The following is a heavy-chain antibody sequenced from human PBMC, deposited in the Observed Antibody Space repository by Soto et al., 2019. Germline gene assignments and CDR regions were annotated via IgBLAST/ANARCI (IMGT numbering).Heavy chain of an antibody. V-gene: IGHV3-30*03. Sequence: QVQLVESGGGVVQSGRSLRLSCAASGLTFGNYGMHWVRQAPGKGLEWVAVISYDGSNKYYADSVKGRFTISRDNSKNALYLQMNSLRPEDTGVYHCAIVDLLTGYRYGTLEYWGQGSLVTVSS. D-gene: IGHD3-9*01. CDR2: ISYDGSNK. J-gene: IGHJ4*02. CDR3: AIVDLLTGYRYGTLEY. CDR1: GLTFGNYG.